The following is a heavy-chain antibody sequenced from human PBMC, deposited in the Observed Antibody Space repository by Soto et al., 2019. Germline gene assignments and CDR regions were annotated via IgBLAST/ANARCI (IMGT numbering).Heavy chain of an antibody. CDR2: IYSGGST. V-gene: IGHV3-53*01. CDR3: ARVRLPYYYGMDV. CDR1: GFTVSSNY. Sequence: GGSLRLSCAASGFTVSSNYMSWVRQAPGKGLEWVSVIYSGGSTYYADSVKGRFTISRDNSKNTLYLQMNSLRAEDTAVYYCARVRLPYYYGMDVWGQGTTVTVSS. D-gene: IGHD5-12*01. J-gene: IGHJ6*02.